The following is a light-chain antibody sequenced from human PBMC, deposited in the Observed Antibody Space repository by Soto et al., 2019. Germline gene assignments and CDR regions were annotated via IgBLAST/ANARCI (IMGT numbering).Light chain of an antibody. J-gene: IGKJ4*01. Sequence: DIQMTQSPSSVSASVGDRVTITCRASQSISSWLAWYQQKPGKAPKLLIYDASSLESGVPSRFSGSGSGTEFTLTISSLQPDDFATYYCQQYNSYSLFGGGTKVDIK. CDR2: DAS. CDR1: QSISSW. V-gene: IGKV1-5*01. CDR3: QQYNSYSL.